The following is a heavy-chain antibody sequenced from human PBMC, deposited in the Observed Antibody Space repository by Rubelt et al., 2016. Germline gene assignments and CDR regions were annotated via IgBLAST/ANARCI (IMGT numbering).Heavy chain of an antibody. Sequence: PGGSLRLSCAASGFTFSTYGMTWVRQAPGKGLEWVSAISGSGGSTYYADSVKGRFTISRDNSKNTLYLRMNSLRAEDTAVYYCAKDLTAYCVGGSCLFDYWGQGTLVTVSS. J-gene: IGHJ4*02. CDR1: GFTFSTYG. V-gene: IGHV3-23*01. D-gene: IGHD2-15*01. CDR3: AKDLTAYCVGGSCLFDY. CDR2: ISGSGGST.